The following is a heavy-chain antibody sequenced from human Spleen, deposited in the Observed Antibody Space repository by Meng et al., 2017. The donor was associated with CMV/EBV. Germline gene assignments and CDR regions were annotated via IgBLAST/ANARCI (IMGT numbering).Heavy chain of an antibody. J-gene: IGHJ4*02. CDR1: GYTFTGYY. V-gene: IGHV1-2*02. Sequence: ASVKVSCKASGYTFTGYYIHWVRQAPGQGLEWMGWIDPSSGATNYTQKFRGRVTVTSDTSIRTAYMELSSLRSNDTAVYYCAVYDFERQMVGAASFDYWGQGTLVTVSS. CDR2: IDPSSGAT. D-gene: IGHD2-15*01. CDR3: AVYDFERQMVGAASFDY.